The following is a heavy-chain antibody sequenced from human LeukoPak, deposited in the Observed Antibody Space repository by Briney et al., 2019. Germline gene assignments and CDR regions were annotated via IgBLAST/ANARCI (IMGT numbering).Heavy chain of an antibody. CDR2: FDPEDGET. J-gene: IGHJ4*02. D-gene: IGHD3-22*01. CDR1: GYALTELS. V-gene: IGHV1-24*01. CDR3: AKKIVSGYYLGY. Sequence: ASVTVSCKVSGYALTELSMHWVRQAPGKGLEWMGGFDPEDGETIYAQKFQGRVTMTEDTSTDTAYMELSSLRSEDTAVYYCAKKIVSGYYLGYWGQGTLVTVSS.